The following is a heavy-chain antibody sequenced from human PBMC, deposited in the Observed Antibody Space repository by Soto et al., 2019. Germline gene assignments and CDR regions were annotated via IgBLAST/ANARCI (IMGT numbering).Heavy chain of an antibody. CDR1: GGSFSGYY. V-gene: IGHV4-34*01. CDR3: ARARYCSSTSCYAPSVYYYYMDV. CDR2: INQNGST. J-gene: IGHJ6*03. Sequence: PSETLSLTCAVYGGSFSGYYWSWIRQPPGKGLEWIGEINQNGSTNYNPSLKSRVTISVDTSKNQFSLKLSSVTAADTAVYYCARARYCSSTSCYAPSVYYYYMDVWGKGTTVTVSS. D-gene: IGHD2-2*01.